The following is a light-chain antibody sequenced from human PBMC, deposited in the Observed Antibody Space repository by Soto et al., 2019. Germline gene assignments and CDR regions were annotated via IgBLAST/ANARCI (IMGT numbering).Light chain of an antibody. V-gene: IGLV2-14*01. J-gene: IGLJ1*01. CDR2: EVS. CDR1: SSDVGGYNY. CDR3: SSYTSSSTAPYV. Sequence: QSALTQPASVSGSPGQSITISCTGTSSDVGGYNYVSWYQQHPGKAPKLMIYEVSNRPSGVSNRFSGSKSGNTASLTISGLQAEDEADYYCSSYTSSSTAPYVFGTGTKATVL.